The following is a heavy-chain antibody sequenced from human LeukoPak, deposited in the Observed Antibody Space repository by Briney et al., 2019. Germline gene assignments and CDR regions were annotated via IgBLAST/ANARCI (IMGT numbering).Heavy chain of an antibody. J-gene: IGHJ4*02. Sequence: SAKVSCKASGGTFSSYTISWVRQAPGQGLEWMGRIIPILGIANYAQKFQGRVTITADKSTSTAYMELSSLRSEDTAVYYCAREVSSGWYGSPSFDYWGQGTLVTVSS. D-gene: IGHD6-19*01. CDR2: IIPILGIA. V-gene: IGHV1-69*04. CDR3: AREVSSGWYGSPSFDY. CDR1: GGTFSSYT.